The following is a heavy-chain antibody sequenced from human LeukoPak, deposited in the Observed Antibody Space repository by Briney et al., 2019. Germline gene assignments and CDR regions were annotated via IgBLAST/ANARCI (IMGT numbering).Heavy chain of an antibody. CDR1: GGSFSDYY. CDR2: INHSGST. CDR3: ARRGSGSRGDFDY. D-gene: IGHD2-15*01. Sequence: PSETLSLTCAVYGGSFSDYYWSWIRQPPGKGLEWIGEINHSGSTNYNPSLKSRVTISVDTSKNQFSLKLSSVTAADTAVYYCARRGSGSRGDFDYWGQGTLVTVSS. J-gene: IGHJ4*02. V-gene: IGHV4-34*01.